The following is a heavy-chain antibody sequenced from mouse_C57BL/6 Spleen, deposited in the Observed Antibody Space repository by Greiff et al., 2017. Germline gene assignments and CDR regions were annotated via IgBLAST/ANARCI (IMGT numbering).Heavy chain of an antibody. J-gene: IGHJ2*01. CDR3: ARSTVGREYFDD. CDR1: GYTFTSYW. Sequence: QVQLQQPGAELVRPGSSVKLSCKASGYTFTSYWMHWVKQRPIQGLEWIGNIDPSDSETHYNQKFKDKATLTVDKSSSTAYMQLSSLTSEDSAVYYCARSTVGREYFDDWGQGTTLTVSS. D-gene: IGHD4-1*01. CDR2: IDPSDSET. V-gene: IGHV1-52*01.